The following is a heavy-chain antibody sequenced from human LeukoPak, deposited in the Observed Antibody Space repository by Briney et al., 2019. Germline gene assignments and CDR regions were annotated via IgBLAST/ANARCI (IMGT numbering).Heavy chain of an antibody. CDR3: ARGFGYSFGYIGY. J-gene: IGHJ4*02. Sequence: PSETLSLTCTVSGGSISSYYWSWIRQPPGKGLEWIGYIYYSGSTNYNPSLKSRVTISVDTSKNQFSLKLTSVTAADTAVYYCARGFGYSFGYIGYWGQGTLVTVSS. D-gene: IGHD5-18*01. V-gene: IGHV4-59*01. CDR2: IYYSGST. CDR1: GGSISSYY.